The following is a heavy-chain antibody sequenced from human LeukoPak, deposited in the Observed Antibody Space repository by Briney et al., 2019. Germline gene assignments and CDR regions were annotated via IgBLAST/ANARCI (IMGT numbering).Heavy chain of an antibody. D-gene: IGHD3-16*02. V-gene: IGHV4-39*07. CDR2: INHSGST. J-gene: IGHJ4*02. Sequence: PSETLSLTCTVSGGSISSRSYYWSWIRQPPGKGLEWIGEINHSGSTNYNPSLKSRVTISVDTSKNQFSLKLSSVTAADTAVYYCARGRYLPLYFDYWGQGTLVTVSS. CDR1: GGSISSRSYY. CDR3: ARGRYLPLYFDY.